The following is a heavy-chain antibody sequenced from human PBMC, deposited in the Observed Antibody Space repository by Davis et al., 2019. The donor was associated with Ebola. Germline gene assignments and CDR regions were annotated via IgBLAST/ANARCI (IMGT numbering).Heavy chain of an antibody. CDR1: GFRFSSYH. V-gene: IGHV3-21*01. CDR2: ITSSSVTI. J-gene: IGHJ4*02. Sequence: GESLKISCEASGFRFSSYHMNWVRQAPGRGLEWVASITSSSVTIDYADSVKGRFTISRDNSKNTLYLQMNSLRAEDTAVYYCARQTSLGYWGQGTLVTVSS. CDR3: ARQTSLGY.